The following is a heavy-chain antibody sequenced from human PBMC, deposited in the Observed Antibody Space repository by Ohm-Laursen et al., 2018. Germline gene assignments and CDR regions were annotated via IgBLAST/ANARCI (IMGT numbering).Heavy chain of an antibody. V-gene: IGHV3-9*01. CDR1: GFTFDDYA. CDR2: ISWNSGSI. CDR3: AKDRRPMGYYYYGMDV. J-gene: IGHJ6*02. Sequence: SLRLSCIASGFTFDDYAMHWVRQAPGKGLEWVSGISWNSGSIGYADSVKGRFTISRDNAKNSLYLQMNSLRAEDTALYYCAKDRRPMGYYYYGMDVWGQGTTVTVSS. D-gene: IGHD6-6*01.